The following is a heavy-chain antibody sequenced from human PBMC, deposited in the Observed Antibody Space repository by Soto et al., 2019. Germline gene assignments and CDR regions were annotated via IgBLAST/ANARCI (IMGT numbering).Heavy chain of an antibody. CDR1: GFTFSTYA. Sequence: QVQLVESGGGVVQPGRSLRLSCEASGFTFSTYAMHWVRQAPGKGLEWVAVISYDGSNKYYADSVKGRFNISRDNSRHTLYLQMNSLRAEDTAVYYCARYPDPDKVGPFDYWGQGTLVTVSS. CDR2: ISYDGSNK. V-gene: IGHV3-30-3*01. J-gene: IGHJ4*02. D-gene: IGHD1-26*01. CDR3: ARYPDPDKVGPFDY.